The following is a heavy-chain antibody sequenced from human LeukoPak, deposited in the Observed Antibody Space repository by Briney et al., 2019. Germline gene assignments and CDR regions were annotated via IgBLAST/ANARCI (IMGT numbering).Heavy chain of an antibody. V-gene: IGHV1-46*01. Sequence: ASVKVSCKASGYTFTSYYMHWVRQAPGQGLEWMGIINPSGGSTSYAQKFQGRVTITRNTSISTAYMELSSLRSEDTAVYYCARRKQTTEPVLRYFDWPGDAFDIWGQGTMVTVSS. J-gene: IGHJ3*02. CDR2: INPSGGST. CDR1: GYTFTSYY. D-gene: IGHD3-9*01. CDR3: ARRKQTTEPVLRYFDWPGDAFDI.